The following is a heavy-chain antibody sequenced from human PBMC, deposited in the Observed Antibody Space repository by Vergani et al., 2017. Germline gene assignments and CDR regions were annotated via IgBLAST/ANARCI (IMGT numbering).Heavy chain of an antibody. CDR1: GFSFSDHY. Sequence: QVQLVESGGGLVKPGGSLRLSCAASGFSFSDHYMPWIRQAPGKGLEWVSYISNSGNTIEYADSVKGRFSISRDNAKSSLFLQMDSLRAEDTAVYYCARDHRDYNNYPGTFDIWGQGSMVTGSS. J-gene: IGHJ3*02. CDR3: ARDHRDYNNYPGTFDI. D-gene: IGHD5-24*01. CDR2: ISNSGNTI. V-gene: IGHV3-11*01.